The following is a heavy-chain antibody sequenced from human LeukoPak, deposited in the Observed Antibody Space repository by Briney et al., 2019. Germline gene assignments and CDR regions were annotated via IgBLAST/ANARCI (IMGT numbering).Heavy chain of an antibody. D-gene: IGHD3-22*01. Sequence: GGSVRLSCAASAFTFSSYWMSWVRQAPGKGLEWVANIKEDGSEQYYVDSLKGRFTISRDNAKNSLYLQMNSLRAEYTAVYYCVRDSYSRDLDYWGQGTLVTVSS. CDR3: VRDSYSRDLDY. J-gene: IGHJ4*02. V-gene: IGHV3-7*01. CDR2: IKEDGSEQ. CDR1: AFTFSSYW.